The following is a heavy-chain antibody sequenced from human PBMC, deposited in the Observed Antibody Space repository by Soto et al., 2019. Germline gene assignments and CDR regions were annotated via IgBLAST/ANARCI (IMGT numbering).Heavy chain of an antibody. V-gene: IGHV4-61*01. CDR2: IYYSGST. D-gene: IGHD3-22*01. J-gene: IGHJ4*02. CDR1: GSSVSSGSSY. CDR3: ARGHYYDRDRFDY. Sequence: PSETLSLTCTFSGSSVSSGSSYWSWIRQPPGKGLEWIGYIYYSGSTNYNPSLKSRVTISVDTSKNQFSLKLSSVTAADTAVYYCARGHYYDRDRFDYWGQGTLVTVSS.